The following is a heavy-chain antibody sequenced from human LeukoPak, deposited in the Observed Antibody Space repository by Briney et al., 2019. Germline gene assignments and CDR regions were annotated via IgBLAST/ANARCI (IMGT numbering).Heavy chain of an antibody. CDR3: ARSLRCSSTSCYTRGWFDP. CDR2: INPNSGGT. V-gene: IGHV1-2*06. Sequence: ASVKVSFKASGYTFTGYYMHWVRQAPGQGLEWMGRINPNSGGTNYAQKFQGRVTMTRDTSISTAYMELSRLRSDDTAVYYCARSLRCSSTSCYTRGWFDPWGQGTLVTVSS. CDR1: GYTFTGYY. D-gene: IGHD2-2*02. J-gene: IGHJ5*02.